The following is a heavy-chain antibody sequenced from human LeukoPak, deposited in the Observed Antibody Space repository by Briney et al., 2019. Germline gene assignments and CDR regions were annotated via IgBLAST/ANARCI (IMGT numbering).Heavy chain of an antibody. J-gene: IGHJ3*02. D-gene: IGHD6-6*01. V-gene: IGHV3-23*01. CDR1: GFTFSSYA. Sequence: GGSLRLSCVAPGFTFSSYAMSWVRQAPGKGLEWVSLISGNGGSTYYADFVKGRFTLSRDNSKNTVYLQMHSLRAEDTAVYYCAKDRGIAARPLDAFDIWGQGTMVTVSS. CDR3: AKDRGIAARPLDAFDI. CDR2: ISGNGGST.